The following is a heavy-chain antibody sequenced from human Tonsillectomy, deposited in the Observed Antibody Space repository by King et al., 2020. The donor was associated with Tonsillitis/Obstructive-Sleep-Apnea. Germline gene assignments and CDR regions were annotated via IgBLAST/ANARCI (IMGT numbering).Heavy chain of an antibody. J-gene: IGHJ6*02. Sequence: VQLVESGGGVVQPGRSLRLSCAASGFTFSSYGMHWVRQAPGKGLEWVAVISYDGSNKYYADSVKGRFTISRDNSKNTLYLQMNSLRAEDTAVYYCAKLYSGYDYGALDYYHYYGMDAWGQGTTVTVSS. CDR2: ISYDGSNK. CDR1: GFTFSSYG. V-gene: IGHV3-30*18. D-gene: IGHD5-12*01. CDR3: AKLYSGYDYGALDYYHYYGMDA.